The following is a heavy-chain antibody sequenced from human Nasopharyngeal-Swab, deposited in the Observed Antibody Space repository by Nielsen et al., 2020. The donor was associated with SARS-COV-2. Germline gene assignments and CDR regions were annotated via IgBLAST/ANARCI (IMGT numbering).Heavy chain of an antibody. V-gene: IGHV1-46*01. D-gene: IGHD5-12*01. CDR2: INPSGGST. CDR1: GYTFTRYY. Sequence: ASVKVSCKASGYTFTRYYMHLVRQAPGQGLEWMGIINPSGGSTSYAQKFQGRVTMTRDTSTSTVYMELSSLRSEDTAVYYCARDMGGYGIEDYYYYYGMDVWGQGTTVTVSS. CDR3: ARDMGGYGIEDYYYYYGMDV. J-gene: IGHJ6*02.